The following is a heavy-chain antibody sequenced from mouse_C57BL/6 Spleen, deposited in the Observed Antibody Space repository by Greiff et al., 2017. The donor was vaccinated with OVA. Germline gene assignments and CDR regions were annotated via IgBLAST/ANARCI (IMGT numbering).Heavy chain of an antibody. CDR1: GFSLTSYG. CDR3: ARSEEGTTVVGYFDV. V-gene: IGHV2-2*01. D-gene: IGHD1-1*01. J-gene: IGHJ1*03. Sequence: VKLVESGPGLVQPSQSLSITCTVSGFSLTSYGVHWVRQSPGKGLEWLGVIWSGGSTDYNAAFISRLSISKDNSKSQVFFKMNSLQADDTAIYYCARSEEGTTVVGYFDVWGTGTTVTVSS. CDR2: IWSGGST.